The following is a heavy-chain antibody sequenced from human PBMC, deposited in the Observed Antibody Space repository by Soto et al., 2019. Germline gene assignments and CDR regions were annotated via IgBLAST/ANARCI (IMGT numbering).Heavy chain of an antibody. CDR3: SKVPSPHHPWYFDL. J-gene: IGHJ2*01. V-gene: IGHV3-23*01. CDR1: GFTFSSYG. CDR2: IYANGGST. Sequence: EVQLLESGGGLVQPGGSLRLSCAASGFTFSSYGMSWVRQAPGKGLEWVSAIYANGGSTYYADSVQGRFTISRDNSKNMLFLQLNSLRAEDMDIYFCSKVPSPHHPWYFDLWVRGTLGPVSS.